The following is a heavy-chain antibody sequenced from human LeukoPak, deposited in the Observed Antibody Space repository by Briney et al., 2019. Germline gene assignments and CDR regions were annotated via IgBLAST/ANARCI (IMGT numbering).Heavy chain of an antibody. V-gene: IGHV4-59*01. CDR2: LYKNGHF. J-gene: IGHJ3*01. CDR1: GDSTTNYY. CDR3: ASGKYYYDESVSLNRASRTALDV. Sequence: PSETLSLTCSVSGDSTTNYYCSWFRQSPGKGLEWLAYLYKNGHFYYNPSLRSRLFVSVDRPKTQFSLGLWSVTAADTATYYCASGKYYYDESVSLNRASRTALDVWAQGTMVIVSS. D-gene: IGHD3-22*01.